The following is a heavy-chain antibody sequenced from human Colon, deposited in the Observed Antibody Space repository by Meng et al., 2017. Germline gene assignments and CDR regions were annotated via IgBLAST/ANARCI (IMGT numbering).Heavy chain of an antibody. D-gene: IGHD2-15*01. CDR2: ITWKSGSI. Sequence: GGSLRLSCAAAGCAFTHYAMHWVRQAPGPGLEWVAGITWKSGSIGYADSVKGRFIISRDNAKNSLYLQMNSLGTEDTALYYCAKDYCSGETCLLRNTWFDSWGQGTLVTVSS. J-gene: IGHJ5*01. CDR1: GCAFTHYA. CDR3: AKDYCSGETCLLRNTWFDS. V-gene: IGHV3-9*01.